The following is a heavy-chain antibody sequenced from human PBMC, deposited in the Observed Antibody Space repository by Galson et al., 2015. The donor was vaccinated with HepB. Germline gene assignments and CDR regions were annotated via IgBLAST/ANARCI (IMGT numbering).Heavy chain of an antibody. CDR2: IIPIFGTA. CDR1: GGTFSSYA. V-gene: IGHV1-69*13. J-gene: IGHJ3*02. CDR3: ARNVVYYYDSSGSGFDI. Sequence: SVKVSCKASGGTFSSYAISWVRQAPGQGLEWMGGIIPIFGTANYAQKFQGRVTITADESTSTAYMELSSLRSEDTAVYYCARNVVYYYDSSGSGFDIWGQGTMVTVSS. D-gene: IGHD3-22*01.